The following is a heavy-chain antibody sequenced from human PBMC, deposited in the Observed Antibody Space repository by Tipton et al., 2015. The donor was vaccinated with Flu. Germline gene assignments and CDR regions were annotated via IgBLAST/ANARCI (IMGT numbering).Heavy chain of an antibody. CDR3: ARDRAPGLERLDYSYMDV. D-gene: IGHD3-10*01. J-gene: IGHJ6*03. Sequence: QSGPEVKKPGASVKVSCKASGYTFTNYDINWVRQGTGQGLEWMGGVNPFFGPPKYAQKFQDRVTITADDSTSTAYMELSGLRSDDTAVYYCARDRAPGLERLDYSYMDVWGKGTTVTVSS. V-gene: IGHV1-69*13. CDR2: VNPFFGPP. CDR1: GYTFTNYD.